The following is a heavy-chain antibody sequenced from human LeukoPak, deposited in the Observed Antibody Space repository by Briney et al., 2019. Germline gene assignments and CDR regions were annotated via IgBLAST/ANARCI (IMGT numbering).Heavy chain of an antibody. CDR1: GGSISSADYY. CDR2: IYYSGST. Sequence: SQTLSLTCTVSGGSISSADYYWSWIRQPPGKGLEWIWYIYYSGSTYYNPSLKSRVTISVDTSKNQFSLKLSSVTAADTAVYYCARGQDSSSWSGTFDYWGQGTLVTVSS. V-gene: IGHV4-30-4*01. J-gene: IGHJ4*02. CDR3: ARGQDSSSWSGTFDY. D-gene: IGHD6-13*01.